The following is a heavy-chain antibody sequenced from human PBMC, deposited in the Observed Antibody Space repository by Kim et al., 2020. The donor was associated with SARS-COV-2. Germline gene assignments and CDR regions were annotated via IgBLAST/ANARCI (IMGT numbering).Heavy chain of an antibody. CDR3: ARHEAPNYFDY. J-gene: IGHJ4*02. Sequence: SETLSLTCTVSGGSISSSSYYWGWIRQPPGKGLEWIGSIYYSGSTYYNPSLKSRVTISVDTSKNQFSLKLSSVTAADTAVYYCARHEAPNYFDYWGQGTLVTVSS. CDR1: GGSISSSSYY. CDR2: IYYSGST. V-gene: IGHV4-39*01.